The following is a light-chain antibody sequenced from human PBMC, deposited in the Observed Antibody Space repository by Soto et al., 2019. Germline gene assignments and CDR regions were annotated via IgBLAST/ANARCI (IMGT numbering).Light chain of an antibody. CDR1: QTISSS. Sequence: EILLTQSPATLSLSPGERATLSCRASQTISSSLGWYQQTPGQSPRLIIFDSVNRAAGVPARFSGTGSVTDFTLTISSLEPEDFAVYYCQQRATWPGTFGGGTRVEIK. V-gene: IGKV3-11*01. J-gene: IGKJ4*01. CDR3: QQRATWPGT. CDR2: DSV.